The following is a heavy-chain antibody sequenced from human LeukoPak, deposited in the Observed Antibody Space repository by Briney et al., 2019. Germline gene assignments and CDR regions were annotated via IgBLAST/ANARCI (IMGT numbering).Heavy chain of an antibody. D-gene: IGHD6-19*01. V-gene: IGHV3-23*01. CDR1: GFTFSSYG. Sequence: GGSLRLSCAASGFTFSSYGMHWVRQAPGKGLEWVSAISGSGAGTYYADSVKGRFSISRDNSKNTLYLQMNSLRGEDTAVYYCAKGSRGLYSSGWYVDYWGQGTLVTVSS. CDR2: ISGSGAGT. J-gene: IGHJ4*02. CDR3: AKGSRGLYSSGWYVDY.